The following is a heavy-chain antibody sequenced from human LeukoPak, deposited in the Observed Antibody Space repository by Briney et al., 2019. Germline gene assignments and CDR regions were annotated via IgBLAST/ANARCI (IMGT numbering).Heavy chain of an antibody. CDR2: ISWNSGSI. J-gene: IGHJ4*02. V-gene: IGHV3-9*01. D-gene: IGHD1-26*01. Sequence: SGGSLRLSCAASGFTFDDYAMHWVRHAPGKGLEWVSGISWNSGSIGYADSVKGRFTISRDNAKNSLYLQMNSLRAEDTALYYCAKAGSGSYLANFDYWGQGTLVTVSS. CDR3: AKAGSGSYLANFDY. CDR1: GFTFDDYA.